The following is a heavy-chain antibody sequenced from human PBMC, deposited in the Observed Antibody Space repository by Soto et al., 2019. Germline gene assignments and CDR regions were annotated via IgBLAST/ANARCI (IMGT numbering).Heavy chain of an antibody. CDR3: ARVRLPHGANPYSMDV. CDR2: IGSTGSYI. D-gene: IGHD5-18*01. J-gene: IGHJ6*02. CDR1: GFTFSSYT. Sequence: GGSLRLSCAASGFTFSSYTMNWVRQAPGKGLEWVSSIGSTGSYIYSADSLRGRVTISRDNAKNSLFPEITNLKADDSATYYCARVRLPHGANPYSMDVWGQGTGVTVS. V-gene: IGHV3-21*06.